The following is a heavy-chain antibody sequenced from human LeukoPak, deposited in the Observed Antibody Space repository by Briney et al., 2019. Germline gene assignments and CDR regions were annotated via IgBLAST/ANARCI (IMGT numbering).Heavy chain of an antibody. D-gene: IGHD3-10*01. J-gene: IGHJ6*03. Sequence: SVKVSCKASGYTFTNYAMNWVRQAPGQGLEWMGGIIPIFGTANYAQKFQGRVTITADESTSTAYMELSSLRSEDTAVYYCARAAMVRGVIIKNYYYYYMDVWGKGTTVTISS. CDR1: GYTFTNYA. CDR2: IIPIFGTA. V-gene: IGHV1-69*13. CDR3: ARAAMVRGVIIKNYYYYYMDV.